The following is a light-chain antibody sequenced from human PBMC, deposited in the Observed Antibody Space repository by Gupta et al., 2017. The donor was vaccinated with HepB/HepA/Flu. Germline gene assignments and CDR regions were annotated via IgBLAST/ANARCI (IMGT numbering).Light chain of an antibody. Sequence: QSLLTQPPSASVTPGQRVTTSCSGSRPNIGNNPVNWYQQFPGTAPKLLIYNNNQRPSGVPDRFSGSRSGTSASLAISGPHSEDEADYYCAAWDDSLKGVVFGGGTKLTVL. CDR3: AAWDDSLKGVV. V-gene: IGLV1-44*01. CDR1: RPNIGNNP. J-gene: IGLJ3*02. CDR2: NNN.